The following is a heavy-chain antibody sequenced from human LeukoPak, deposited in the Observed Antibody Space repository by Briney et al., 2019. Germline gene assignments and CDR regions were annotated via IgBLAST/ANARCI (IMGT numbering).Heavy chain of an antibody. Sequence: PGGSLRLSCAASGFTFSSYAMTWVRQAPGKGLEWVSIIYSDDTTFYTDSVKGRFTVSRDISRDTLYLQMNTLRAEDTAVYYCARAWGYSTGWPYYFDLWGQGTLVTVSS. CDR2: IYSDDTT. D-gene: IGHD6-25*01. V-gene: IGHV3-66*01. J-gene: IGHJ4*02. CDR3: ARAWGYSTGWPYYFDL. CDR1: GFTFSSYA.